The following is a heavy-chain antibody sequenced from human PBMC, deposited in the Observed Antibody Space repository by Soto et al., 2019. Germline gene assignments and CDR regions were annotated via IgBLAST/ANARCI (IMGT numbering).Heavy chain of an antibody. CDR2: IYYSGST. V-gene: IGHV4-39*07. CDR3: ARGPAWPPYYYYMDV. D-gene: IGHD5-12*01. Sequence: SETLSLTCSVSGGSISSNTYHWAWIRQPPGKGLEWIGSIYYSGSTYYNPSLKSRVTISVDTSKNQFSLNLSSVTAADTAVYYCARGPAWPPYYYYMDVWGKGTTVT. J-gene: IGHJ6*03. CDR1: GGSISSNTYH.